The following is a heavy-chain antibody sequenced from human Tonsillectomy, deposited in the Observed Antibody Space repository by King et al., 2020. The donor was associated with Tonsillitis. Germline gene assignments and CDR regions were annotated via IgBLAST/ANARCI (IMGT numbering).Heavy chain of an antibody. V-gene: IGHV3-23*04. CDR2: VSGTGVST. D-gene: IGHD3-10*01. CDR3: AKVWFGDILEDYFDC. J-gene: IGHJ4*02. CDR1: GFTFSSYA. Sequence: VQLVESGGGLVQPGGSLRLSCAASGFTFSSYAMTWVRQAPGKGLEWVSVVSGTGVSTYYADSVKGRFTISRDNSKNTLYLQMNSLRAEDTAVYYCAKVWFGDILEDYFDCWGQGTLVTVSS.